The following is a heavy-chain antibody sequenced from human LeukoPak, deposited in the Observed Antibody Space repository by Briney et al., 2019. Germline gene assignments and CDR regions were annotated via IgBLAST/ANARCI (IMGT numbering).Heavy chain of an antibody. V-gene: IGHV1-2*02. CDR2: INPNSGGT. Sequence: ASVKVSCKASGYTFTGYSMHWVRQAPGQGLEWMGWINPNSGGTNYAQKFQGRVTMTGDTSISTAYMELSRLRSDDTAVYYCARGSFYYGSGSFDYWGQGTLVTVSS. D-gene: IGHD3-10*01. CDR1: GYTFTGYS. CDR3: ARGSFYYGSGSFDY. J-gene: IGHJ4*02.